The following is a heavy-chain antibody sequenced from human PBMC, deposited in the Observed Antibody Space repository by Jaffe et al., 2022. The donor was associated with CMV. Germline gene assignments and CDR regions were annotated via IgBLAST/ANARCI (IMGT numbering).Heavy chain of an antibody. CDR3: AREDIVVVPAAASNNYYYYYGMDV. CDR2: ISSSSSYI. D-gene: IGHD2-2*01. Sequence: EVQLVESGGGLVKPGGSLRLSCAASGFTFSSYSMNWVRQAPGKGLEWVSSISSSSSYIYYADSVKGRFTISRDNAKNSLYLQMNSLRAEDTAVYYCAREDIVVVPAAASNNYYYYYGMDVWGQGTTVTVSS. CDR1: GFTFSSYS. V-gene: IGHV3-21*01. J-gene: IGHJ6*02.